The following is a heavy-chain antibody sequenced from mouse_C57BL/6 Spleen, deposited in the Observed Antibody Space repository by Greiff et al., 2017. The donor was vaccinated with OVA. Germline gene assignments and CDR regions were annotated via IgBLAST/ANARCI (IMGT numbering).Heavy chain of an antibody. V-gene: IGHV3-6*01. CDR1: GYSITSGYY. Sequence: EVQLQQSGPGLVKPSQSLSLTCSVTGYSITSGYYWNWIRQFPGNKLEWMGYISYDGSNNYNPSLKNRISITRDTSKNQFFLKLNSVTTEDTATYYCAREGQDYFDYWGQGTTLTVSS. CDR3: AREGQDYFDY. CDR2: ISYDGSN. J-gene: IGHJ2*01.